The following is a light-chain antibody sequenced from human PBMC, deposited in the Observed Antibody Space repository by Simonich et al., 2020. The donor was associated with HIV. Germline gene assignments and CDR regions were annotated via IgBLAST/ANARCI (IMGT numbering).Light chain of an antibody. Sequence: DIQMTQSPSTLSASVGDRVTITCRASESISSWLAWYQQKSGKAPKLLIYKASSLKSGVPSRFSGSGSGTEFTLTISSLQPDDFATYYCQQYNSYQYTFGQGTKLEIK. CDR2: KAS. V-gene: IGKV1-5*03. CDR1: ESISSW. J-gene: IGKJ2*01. CDR3: QQYNSYQYT.